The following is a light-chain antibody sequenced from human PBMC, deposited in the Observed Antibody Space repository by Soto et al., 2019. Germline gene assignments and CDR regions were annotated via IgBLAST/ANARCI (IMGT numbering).Light chain of an antibody. V-gene: IGKV1-5*01. CDR2: DAS. CDR3: QQYDSYPWT. CDR1: QNINIY. J-gene: IGKJ1*01. Sequence: DIQMTQSPSTLSASVGDRITITCRASQNINIYLAWYQQKPGKAPELLIYDASNLESGVPSRLSCSGSGTEITLTISSLQTDDFVVYYGQQYDSYPWTFGQGTKVEV.